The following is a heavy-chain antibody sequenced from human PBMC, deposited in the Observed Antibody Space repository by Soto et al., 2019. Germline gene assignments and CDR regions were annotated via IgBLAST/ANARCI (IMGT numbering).Heavy chain of an antibody. CDR2: LKSDNGGA. J-gene: IGHJ6*02. CDR3: ARDLCPLGSGSPCPTYGLDA. V-gene: IGHV1-2*02. D-gene: IGHD3-10*01. CDR1: GYSFTGHY. Sequence: ASLKVSCKASGYSFTGHYMHWVPQVSGKRPEYLGWLKSDNGGAYYAPKFQGRVTFTRDTSTTTAYMELSGLRSDDTAVYFCARDLCPLGSGSPCPTYGLDAWGQGXTVTVSS.